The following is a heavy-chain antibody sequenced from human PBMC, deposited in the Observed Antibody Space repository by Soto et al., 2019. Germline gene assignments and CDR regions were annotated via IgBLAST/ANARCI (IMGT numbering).Heavy chain of an antibody. CDR2: IYYSGST. D-gene: IGHD3-22*01. CDR3: ARRITMIVYFDAFDI. V-gene: IGHV4-39*01. CDR1: GGSISSSSYY. J-gene: IGHJ3*02. Sequence: SETLSLTCTVSGGSISSSSYYWGWIRQPPGKGLEWIGSIYYSGSTYYNPSLKSRVTISVDTSKNQFSLKLSSVTAAGTAVYYCARRITMIVYFDAFDIWGQGTMVTVSS.